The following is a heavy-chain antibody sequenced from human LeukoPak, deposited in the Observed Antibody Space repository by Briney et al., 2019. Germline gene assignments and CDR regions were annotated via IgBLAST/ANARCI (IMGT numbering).Heavy chain of an antibody. CDR2: INPNSGGT. V-gene: IGHV1-2*02. D-gene: IGHD2-2*02. Sequence: GASVKVSCKASGYTFTGYYMHWVRQAPGQGLEWMGWINPNSGGTNYAQKFQGRVTMTRDTSISTAYMELSRLRSDDTAMYYCARAYCSSTSCYTAGYWGQGTLVTVSS. J-gene: IGHJ4*02. CDR1: GYTFTGYY. CDR3: ARAYCSSTSCYTAGY.